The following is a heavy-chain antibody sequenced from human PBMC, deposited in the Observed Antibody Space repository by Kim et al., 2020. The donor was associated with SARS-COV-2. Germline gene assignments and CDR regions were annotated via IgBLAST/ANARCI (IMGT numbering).Heavy chain of an antibody. D-gene: IGHD3-16*01. CDR3: ARDLWGMGILGYYYGMDV. CDR1: GGTFSSYA. Sequence: SVKVSCKASGGTFSSYAISWVRQAPGQGLEWMGGIIPIFGTANYAQKFQGRVTITADESTSTAYMELSSLRSEDTAVYYCARDLWGMGILGYYYGMDVWGQGTTVTVSS. CDR2: IIPIFGTA. V-gene: IGHV1-69*13. J-gene: IGHJ6*02.